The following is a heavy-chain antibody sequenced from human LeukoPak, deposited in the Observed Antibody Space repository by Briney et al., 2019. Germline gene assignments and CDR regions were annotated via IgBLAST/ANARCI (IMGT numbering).Heavy chain of an antibody. D-gene: IGHD6-19*01. J-gene: IGHJ4*02. V-gene: IGHV4-31*03. CDR3: ARLPGGAVAVYLDY. Sequence: SETLSLTCTVSGGSISSGAYYWSWIRQHPGKGLEWIGYIHYSGSTYYNPSLKSRLTISVDTSENQFSLKVSSVTAADTAVYYCARLPGGAVAVYLDYWGQGTLVTVSS. CDR1: GGSISSGAYY. CDR2: IHYSGST.